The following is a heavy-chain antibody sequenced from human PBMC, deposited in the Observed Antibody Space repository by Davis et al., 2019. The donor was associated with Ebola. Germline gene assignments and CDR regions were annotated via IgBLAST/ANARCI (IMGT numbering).Heavy chain of an antibody. CDR3: ARAVPGKEDLDY. CDR1: GFTFGGYW. J-gene: IGHJ4*02. V-gene: IGHV3-74*01. Sequence: PGGSLRLSCAASGFTFGGYWLHCVRQVPGKGLVWVSRIDGDGRSRDFADSVKGRFTISRDNSKNTLYLQLNRLRSEDTAVYFCARAVPGKEDLDYWGQGALVTVSS. CDR2: IDGDGRSR. D-gene: IGHD6-19*01.